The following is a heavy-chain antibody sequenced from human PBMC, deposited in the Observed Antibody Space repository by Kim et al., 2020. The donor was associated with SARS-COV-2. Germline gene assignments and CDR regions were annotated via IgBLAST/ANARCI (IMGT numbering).Heavy chain of an antibody. CDR3: AREGSSSDRGAFDI. CDR2: IYYSGST. D-gene: IGHD6-13*01. CDR1: GGSISSGGYY. Sequence: SETLSLTCTVSGGSISSGGYYWSWIRQHPGKGLEWIGYIYYSGSTYYNPSLKSRVTISVDTSKNQFSLKLSSVTAADTAVYYCAREGSSSDRGAFDIWGQGTMVTVSS. V-gene: IGHV4-31*03. J-gene: IGHJ3*02.